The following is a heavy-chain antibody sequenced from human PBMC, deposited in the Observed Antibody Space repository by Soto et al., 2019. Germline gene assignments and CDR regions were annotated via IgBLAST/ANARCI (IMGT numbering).Heavy chain of an antibody. Sequence: ASLKVSCKASGYTFNKYAMHWVRQAPGQRLEWMGWINGGDGNIKYSQKFQGRVTITRDTTASTAYMELSSLGSEDTAVSYCARALAIAAGGITWFDPWGQGTLVTVAS. CDR1: GYTFNKYA. CDR3: ARALAIAAGGITWFDP. J-gene: IGHJ5*02. V-gene: IGHV1-3*01. CDR2: INGGDGNI. D-gene: IGHD6-13*01.